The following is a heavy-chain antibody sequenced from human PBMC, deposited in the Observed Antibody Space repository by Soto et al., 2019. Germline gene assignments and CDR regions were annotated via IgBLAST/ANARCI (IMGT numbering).Heavy chain of an antibody. D-gene: IGHD1-26*01. CDR3: SRGGGFSGNYL. CDR2: IDTDGSTT. J-gene: IGHJ4*02. V-gene: IGHV3-74*01. CDR1: GFSFSDYW. Sequence: EVQLVESGGGLVQPGGSLRLSCAASGFSFSDYWMHWVRQAPGKGLGWVSCIDTDGSTTTYADSVKGRFTISRDNVKNTLYLQRDRLRAEDTAWYYCSRGGGFSGNYLGGQGTLVTVSS.